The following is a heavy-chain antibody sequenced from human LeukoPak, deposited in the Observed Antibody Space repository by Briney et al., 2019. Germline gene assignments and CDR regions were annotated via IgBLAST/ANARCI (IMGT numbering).Heavy chain of an antibody. V-gene: IGHV4-59*01. Sequence: SETLSLTCTVSGGSISSYYWSWIRQPLGKGLEWIGYIYYSGSTNYNPSLKSRVTISVDTSKNQFSLKLSSVTAADTAVYYCARHRWFKDHPTFDYWGQGTLVTVSS. J-gene: IGHJ4*02. D-gene: IGHD3-10*01. CDR1: GGSISSYY. CDR2: IYYSGST. CDR3: ARHRWFKDHPTFDY.